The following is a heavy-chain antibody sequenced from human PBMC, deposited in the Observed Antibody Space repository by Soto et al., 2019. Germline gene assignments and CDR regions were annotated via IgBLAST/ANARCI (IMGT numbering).Heavy chain of an antibody. Sequence: SETLSLTCTVSGGSISPYYWSWIRQPPGKGLEWIGYIYYSGNTEYNPSLKSRVTISVDTSKNQFSLKLSSVTAADTAVYYCARVWFYYDSSGSPRVYGMDFWGQGTTVTVSS. CDR3: ARVWFYYDSSGSPRVYGMDF. CDR1: GGSISPYY. V-gene: IGHV4-59*01. D-gene: IGHD3-22*01. CDR2: IYYSGNT. J-gene: IGHJ6*02.